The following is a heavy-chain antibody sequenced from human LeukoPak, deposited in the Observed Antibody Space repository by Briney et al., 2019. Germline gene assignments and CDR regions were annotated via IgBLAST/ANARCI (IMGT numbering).Heavy chain of an antibody. CDR3: AGVVNRGYYFEY. CDR1: GGSISSGGYY. D-gene: IGHD1-14*01. Sequence: SETLSLTCTVSGGSISSGGYYWSWIRQHPGKGLEWIGYIYYSGGTYYNPSLKSRVTISVDTSKNQFSLKLSSVTAADTAVYYCAGVVNRGYYFEYWGQGTLVTVSS. J-gene: IGHJ4*02. V-gene: IGHV4-31*02. CDR2: IYYSGGT.